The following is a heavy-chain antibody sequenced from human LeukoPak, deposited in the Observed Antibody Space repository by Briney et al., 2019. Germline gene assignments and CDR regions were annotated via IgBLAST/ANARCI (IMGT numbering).Heavy chain of an antibody. CDR1: GFSFRSYA. CDR3: ATAAGADFFDY. D-gene: IGHD3-3*01. Sequence: GGSLRLSCAASGFSFRSYAMSWVRQAQGMGLEWVSAISGSGGTTDYADSVRGRFTISRDNYKNTLYLQMNSLRAEDTAVYYYATAAGADFFDYWGQGTLVTVSS. J-gene: IGHJ4*02. V-gene: IGHV3-23*01. CDR2: ISGSGGTT.